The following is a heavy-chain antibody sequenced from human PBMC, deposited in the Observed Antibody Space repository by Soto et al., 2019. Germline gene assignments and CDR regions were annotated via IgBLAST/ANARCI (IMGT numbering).Heavy chain of an antibody. CDR1: GFTFTDYW. D-gene: IGHD3-16*01. J-gene: IGHJ3*01. V-gene: IGHV3-74*01. CDR2: VHSDGDAT. CDR3: ARGGVGALDF. Sequence: EVQLVESGGDLVQPGGSLSLSCAASGFTFTDYWMHWVGQAPGKGLVWISHVHSDGDATSYADSVKGRFTISRDNTKNTVYLQMNYLRAEDTAVYYCARGGVGALDFWGQGTMVIVSS.